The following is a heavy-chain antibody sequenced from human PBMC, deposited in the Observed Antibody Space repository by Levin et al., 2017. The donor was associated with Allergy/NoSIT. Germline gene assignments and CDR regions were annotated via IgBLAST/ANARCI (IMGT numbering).Heavy chain of an antibody. CDR1: GFTVSSHY. CDR3: ARDWIQLGTTCYYYGMDV. CDR2: IYSGGST. J-gene: IGHJ6*02. Sequence: GESLKISCAASGFTVSSHYMSWVRQAPGKGLEWVSVIYSGGSTYYADSVKGRFTISRDNSKNTLYLQMNSLRAEDTAVYYCARDWIQLGTTCYYYGMDVWGQGTTVTVSS. V-gene: IGHV3-53*01. D-gene: IGHD5-18*01.